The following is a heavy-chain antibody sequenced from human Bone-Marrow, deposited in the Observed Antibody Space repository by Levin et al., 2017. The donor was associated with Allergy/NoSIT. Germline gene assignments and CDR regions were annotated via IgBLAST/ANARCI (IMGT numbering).Heavy chain of an antibody. D-gene: IGHD3-10*01. CDR2: INHSAIT. Sequence: SQTLSLTCVVSGYSISSGYYWGWIRQPPGKGLEWIGEINHSAITNYNPSLKSRVTISVDTSKNQFSLKLSSVTAADTAMFYCARTAYYSGSGSAFDIWGQGTMVTVSS. V-gene: IGHV4-38-2*01. CDR3: ARTAYYSGSGSAFDI. CDR1: GYSISSGYY. J-gene: IGHJ3*02.